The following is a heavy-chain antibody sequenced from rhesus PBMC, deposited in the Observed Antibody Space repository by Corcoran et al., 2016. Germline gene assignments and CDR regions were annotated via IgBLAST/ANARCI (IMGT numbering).Heavy chain of an antibody. D-gene: IGHD5-24*01. V-gene: IGHV3-8*01. Sequence: EVQLVESGGGLVQPGGSLRLSCTGSGFTFGSYYMYWVRQAPGKGLEWVSAINTGGGRTWYTDTGKGRITISKGNAKNTLYLQMDSLRAEDTADYYCARAWGRYSTYFDYWGQGVLVTVSS. CDR2: INTGGGRT. J-gene: IGHJ4*01. CDR3: ARAWGRYSTYFDY. CDR1: GFTFGSYY.